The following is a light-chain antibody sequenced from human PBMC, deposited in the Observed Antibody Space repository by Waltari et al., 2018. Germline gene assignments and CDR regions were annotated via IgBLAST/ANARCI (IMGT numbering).Light chain of an antibody. CDR2: RAS. V-gene: IGKV1-16*01. Sequence: DIQMTQSPSSLSASVGDTVTITCQASQGIGNNLNWYQQKPGKAPKLLIYRASSLQSGIPSRFSGSESGTDFTLTISSLQPEDFATYYGQQGYSYPRTFGQGTKVEIK. CDR1: QGIGNN. CDR3: QQGYSYPRT. J-gene: IGKJ1*01.